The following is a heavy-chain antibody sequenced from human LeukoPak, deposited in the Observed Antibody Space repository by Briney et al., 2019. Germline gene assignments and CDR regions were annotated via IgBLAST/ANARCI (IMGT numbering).Heavy chain of an antibody. J-gene: IGHJ4*02. Sequence: ASVKVSCKASGYIFTSYYMYWVRQAPGQGLEWMGIINPSGGSIRYAQRFQGRVTMTRDTSTSTVYMELSSLRSEDTAVYYCARDRIAAAGLDYWGQGTLVTVSS. CDR2: INPSGGSI. D-gene: IGHD6-13*01. V-gene: IGHV1-46*01. CDR1: GYIFTSYY. CDR3: ARDRIAAAGLDY.